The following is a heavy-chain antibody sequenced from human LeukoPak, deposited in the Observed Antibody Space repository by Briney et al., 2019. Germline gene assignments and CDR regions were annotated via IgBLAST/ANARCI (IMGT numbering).Heavy chain of an antibody. J-gene: IGHJ4*02. D-gene: IGHD6-19*01. Sequence: PSETLSLTCTFSGGSVGSSSNYWGWIRQPPGKGLEWIGTLYYSGSTSYNPSLKSRVTISVDTSKNQFSLKLSSVTAADTAVYYCARRSGWFPFDYWGQGTLVTVSS. CDR1: GGSVGSSSNY. CDR2: LYYSGST. CDR3: ARRSGWFPFDY. V-gene: IGHV4-39*01.